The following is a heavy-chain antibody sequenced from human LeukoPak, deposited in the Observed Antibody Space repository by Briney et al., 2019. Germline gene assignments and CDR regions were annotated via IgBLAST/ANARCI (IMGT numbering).Heavy chain of an antibody. D-gene: IGHD6-13*01. J-gene: IGHJ4*02. CDR2: ISEDGTKK. Sequence: PGGSLRLSCAASGFSFRFYGMHCGRQAPGQGLEWVAVISEDGTKKNYAESVKGRFTISRDNSNNTLYLQMNSLRAEDTAVYYCPKDRETTSSGTFGNWGQGTLVTVSS. CDR3: PKDRETTSSGTFGN. CDR1: GFSFRFYG. V-gene: IGHV3-30*18.